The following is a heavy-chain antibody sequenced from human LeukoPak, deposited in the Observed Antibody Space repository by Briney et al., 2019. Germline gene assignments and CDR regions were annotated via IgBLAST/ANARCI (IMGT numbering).Heavy chain of an antibody. J-gene: IGHJ4*02. D-gene: IGHD4-17*01. CDR3: ARVQFDYGDYDFDY. CDR2: MNPNSGNT. Sequence: GASVKVSCKASGYTFTSYDINWVRQATGQGLEWMGWMNPNSGNTGYAQKFQGRVTMTRNTSISTAYMELSSLRSGDTAVYYCARVQFDYGDYDFDYWGQGTLVTVSS. CDR1: GYTFTSYD. V-gene: IGHV1-8*01.